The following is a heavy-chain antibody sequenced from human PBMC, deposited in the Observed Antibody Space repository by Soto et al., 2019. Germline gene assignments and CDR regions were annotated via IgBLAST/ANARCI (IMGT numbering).Heavy chain of an antibody. V-gene: IGHV4-59*08. D-gene: IGHD6-19*01. CDR2: ISDSGNT. J-gene: IGHJ6*03. CDR3: VRGNSGWSPYRSRLFHFYYMDV. CDR1: GGSMRFYY. Sequence: SETLSLACTVSGGSMRFYYWAWIRQPPGKGLEWLGYISDSGNTNYNPSLKSRVAMSIDTSKRQLSLNLWSLTAADTAVYYCVRGNSGWSPYRSRLFHFYYMDVWGKGTTVTVSS.